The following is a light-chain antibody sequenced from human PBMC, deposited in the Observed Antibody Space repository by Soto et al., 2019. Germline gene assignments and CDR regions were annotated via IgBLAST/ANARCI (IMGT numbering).Light chain of an antibody. J-gene: IGKJ1*01. Sequence: EIVMTQSPATLSVSPGERATLSCRASQSVNSNLAWYQQKPGQAPRLLIYGASTRATGIPARFSGSGSATEFTLTISSLQSEDLAVYYCQQYNNWPRTFGQGTKVEIK. CDR2: GAS. CDR3: QQYNNWPRT. V-gene: IGKV3-15*01. CDR1: QSVNSN.